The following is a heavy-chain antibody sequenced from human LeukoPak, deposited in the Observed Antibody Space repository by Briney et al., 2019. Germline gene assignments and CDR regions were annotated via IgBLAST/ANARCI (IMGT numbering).Heavy chain of an antibody. J-gene: IGHJ1*01. CDR2: INHGGST. V-gene: IGHV4-34*01. Sequence: PPETLSLTCAVYGGSLSAYYWTWIRQPPGKGLEWIGEINHGGSTNYNPSLKSRVTISVDTSKNQFSLKLSSVTAADTAVYYCARYLDYGGNSRVFQHWGQGTLVTVSS. D-gene: IGHD4-23*01. CDR1: GGSLSAYY. CDR3: ARYLDYGGNSRVFQH.